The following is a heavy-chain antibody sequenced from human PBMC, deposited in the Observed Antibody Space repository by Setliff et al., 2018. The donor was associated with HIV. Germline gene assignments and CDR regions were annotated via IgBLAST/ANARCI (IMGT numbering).Heavy chain of an antibody. CDR3: ARHFSVAGDAFDI. CDR1: GYSFTDYW. J-gene: IGHJ3*02. CDR2: FYPGDFDT. D-gene: IGHD6-19*01. Sequence: LKISCKGYGYSFTDYWIGWVRQMPGKGLEWMGIFYPGDFDTRQSPSFEGQVTMSGDKSISTAYLQWSSLKASDTAIYYCARHFSVAGDAFDIWGQGTKVTVSS. V-gene: IGHV5-51*01.